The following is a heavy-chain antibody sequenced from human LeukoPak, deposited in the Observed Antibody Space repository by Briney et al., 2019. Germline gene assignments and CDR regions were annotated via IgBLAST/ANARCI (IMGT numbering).Heavy chain of an antibody. CDR1: GYSFSNYW. V-gene: IGHV5-51*01. Sequence: GESLKISCKGYGYSFSNYWIAWVRQMPGKGLEWMGIIYPADSETKYSPSFQGQVTISVDKSISTAYLQWSSLKASDTAMYYCARRAYSGSPYYYYGMDVWGQGTTVIVSS. J-gene: IGHJ6*02. CDR2: IYPADSET. D-gene: IGHD1-26*01. CDR3: ARRAYSGSPYYYYGMDV.